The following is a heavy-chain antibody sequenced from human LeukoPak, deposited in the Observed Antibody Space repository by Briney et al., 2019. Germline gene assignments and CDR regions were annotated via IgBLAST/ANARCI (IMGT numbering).Heavy chain of an antibody. J-gene: IGHJ4*02. V-gene: IGHV4-34*01. CDR2: INHSGST. CDR3: ARPYSYEDY. Sequence: SETLSLTCAVYGGSFSGYYWSWIRQPPGKGLEWIGEINHSGSTNYNPSLKGRVTISVDTSKNQFSLKLSSVTAADTAVYYCARPYSYEDYWGQGTLVTVSS. CDR1: GGSFSGYY. D-gene: IGHD5-18*01.